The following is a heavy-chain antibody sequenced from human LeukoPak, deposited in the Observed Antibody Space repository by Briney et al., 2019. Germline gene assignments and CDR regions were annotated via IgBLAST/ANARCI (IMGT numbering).Heavy chain of an antibody. Sequence: GGSLRLSCAASGFTFSEYYMSWIRQAPGKGLEWVSYISSIGSTISYADSVKGRFTISTDNAKNSLYLQMNSLRAEDTAVYYCARGAIFGVLKGIDAFDIWGQGTMVTVSS. CDR1: GFTFSEYY. CDR3: ARGAIFGVLKGIDAFDI. CDR2: ISSIGSTI. J-gene: IGHJ3*02. D-gene: IGHD3-3*01. V-gene: IGHV3-11*04.